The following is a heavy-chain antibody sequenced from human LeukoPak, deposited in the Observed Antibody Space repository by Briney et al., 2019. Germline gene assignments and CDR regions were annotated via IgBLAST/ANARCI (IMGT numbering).Heavy chain of an antibody. V-gene: IGHV3-30*04. Sequence: PGKSLRISCAASGFTFSRFAMHWVRQAPGKGLEWVAVISHDGGNKYYADSVKDRFTISRDNSKNTLYLHMNGLRTEDTAVYYCAQRGGLDYWGQGTLVTVSS. J-gene: IGHJ4*02. CDR2: ISHDGGNK. CDR1: GFTFSRFA. CDR3: AQRGGLDY. D-gene: IGHD3-16*01.